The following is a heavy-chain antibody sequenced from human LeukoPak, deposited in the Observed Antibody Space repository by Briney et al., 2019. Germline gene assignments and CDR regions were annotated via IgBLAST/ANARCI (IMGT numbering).Heavy chain of an antibody. CDR2: IYHSGTT. CDR1: GGSISSSHW. V-gene: IGHV4-4*02. Sequence: PSETLSLTCAVSGGSISSSHWWSWVRQPPGKGLEWIGEIYHSGTTNYNPSLKSRVTISVDKSKNQFSLKLGSVTAADTAVYYCARWPSYYDFWSGYYIPPLEGYFDYWGQGTLVTVSS. D-gene: IGHD3-3*01. CDR3: ARWPSYYDFWSGYYIPPLEGYFDY. J-gene: IGHJ4*02.